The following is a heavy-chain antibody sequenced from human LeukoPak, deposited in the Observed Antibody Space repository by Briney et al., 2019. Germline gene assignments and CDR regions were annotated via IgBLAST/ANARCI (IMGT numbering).Heavy chain of an antibody. D-gene: IGHD3-9*01. CDR3: AKGNYDILTGYLYYFDY. CDR2: INSGGSST. V-gene: IGHV3-74*01. CDR1: GFTFSNSW. Sequence: GGSLRLSCAASGFTFSNSWMHWVRQAPGKGLVWISRINSGGSSTHYADSVKGRFTISRDNSKNTLYLQMNSLRAEDTAVYYCAKGNYDILTGYLYYFDYWGQGTLVTVSS. J-gene: IGHJ4*02.